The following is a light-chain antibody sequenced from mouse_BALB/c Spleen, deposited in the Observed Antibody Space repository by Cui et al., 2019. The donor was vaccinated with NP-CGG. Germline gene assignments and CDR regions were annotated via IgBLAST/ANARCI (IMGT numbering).Light chain of an antibody. CDR2: GTN. CDR1: TGTVTTSNY. CDR3: ALWYSNHWV. J-gene: IGLJ1*01. Sequence: QAVVTQESALTRSPGETVTLTCRSSTGTVTTSNYADWVQEKPDHLFTGLIGGTNNRVPGVPARFSGSLIGDKAALTITGAQTEDEAIYFCALWYSNHWVFGGGTKTDCP. V-gene: IGLV1*01.